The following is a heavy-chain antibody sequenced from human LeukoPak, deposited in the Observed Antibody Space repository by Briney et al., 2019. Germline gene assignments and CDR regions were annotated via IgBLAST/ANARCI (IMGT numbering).Heavy chain of an antibody. J-gene: IGHJ5*02. CDR3: ARGSRDILTGYPPTHNWFDP. CDR2: IYYSGST. V-gene: IGHV4-39*07. Sequence: SETLSLTCTVSGGSISNSSYYWGWIRQPPGKGLEWIGSIYYSGSTYYNPSLKSRVTISVDTSKNQFSLKLSSVTAADTAVYYCARGSRDILTGYPPTHNWFDPWGQGTLVTVSS. CDR1: GGSISNSSYY. D-gene: IGHD3-9*01.